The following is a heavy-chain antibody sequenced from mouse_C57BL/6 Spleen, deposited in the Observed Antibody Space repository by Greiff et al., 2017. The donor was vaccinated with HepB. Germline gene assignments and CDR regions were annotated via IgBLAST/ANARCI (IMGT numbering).Heavy chain of an antibody. CDR1: GYTFTDYY. J-gene: IGHJ4*01. Sequence: EVQLQESGPVLVKPGASVKMSCKASGYTFTDYYMNWVKQSHGKSLEWIGVINPYNGGTSYNQKFKGKATLTVDKSSSTAYMELNSLTSEDSAVYYCDSNFYAMDYWGQGTSVTVSS. CDR3: DSNFYAMDY. CDR2: INPYNGGT. V-gene: IGHV1-19*01. D-gene: IGHD2-5*01.